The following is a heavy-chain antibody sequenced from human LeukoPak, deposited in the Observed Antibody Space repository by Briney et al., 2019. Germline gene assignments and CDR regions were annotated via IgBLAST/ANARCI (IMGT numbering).Heavy chain of an antibody. J-gene: IGHJ6*03. CDR1: GGTFSSYA. D-gene: IGHD2-2*01. CDR2: IIPIFGTA. V-gene: IGHV1-69*01. Sequence: ASVKFSCKASGGTFSSYAISWVRQAPGQGLEWMGGIIPIFGTANYAQKFQGRVTITADESTSTAYMELSSLRSEDTAVYYCARVAHCSSASCSTYYMDVWGKGTTVTVSS. CDR3: ARVAHCSSASCSTYYMDV.